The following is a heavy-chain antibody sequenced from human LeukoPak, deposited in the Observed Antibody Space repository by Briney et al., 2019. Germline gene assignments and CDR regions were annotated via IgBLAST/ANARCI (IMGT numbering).Heavy chain of an antibody. V-gene: IGHV3-30*02. CDR1: GFTFSSYG. D-gene: IGHD5-12*01. CDR2: IRYDGSNK. CDR3: AKVGGDGGGYDSNNWFDP. J-gene: IGHJ5*02. Sequence: PGGSLRLSCAASGFTFSSYGMHWVRQAPGKGLEWVAFIRYDGSNKYYADSVKGRFTISRDNSKNTLYLQMNSLRAGDTAVYYCAKVGGDGGGYDSNNWFDPWGQGTLVTVSS.